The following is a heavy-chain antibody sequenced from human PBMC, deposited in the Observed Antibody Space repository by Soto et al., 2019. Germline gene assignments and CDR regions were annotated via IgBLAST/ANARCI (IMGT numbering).Heavy chain of an antibody. D-gene: IGHD6-6*01. Sequence: GGSLRLSCAASGFTFSSYSINWVRQAPWKGLEWVSSISSSSSYIYYADSVKGRFTISRDNAKNSLYLQMNSLRAEDTAVYYCARDLSGIAARRYYYYGMDGWGQWTTVAVSS. CDR3: ARDLSGIAARRYYYYGMDG. J-gene: IGHJ6*02. V-gene: IGHV3-21*01. CDR2: ISSSSSYI. CDR1: GFTFSSYS.